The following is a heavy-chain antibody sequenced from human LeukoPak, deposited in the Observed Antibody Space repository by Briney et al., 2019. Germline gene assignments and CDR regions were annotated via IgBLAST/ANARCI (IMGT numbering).Heavy chain of an antibody. CDR1: GFTFSSYW. J-gene: IGHJ4*02. CDR3: ARDLKIAARHGNY. V-gene: IGHV3-48*01. CDR2: ISSSSSTI. D-gene: IGHD6-6*01. Sequence: SGGSLRLSCAASGFTFSSYWMSWVRQAPGKGLEWVSYISSSSSTIYYADSVKGRFTISRDNAKNSLYLQMNSLRAEDTAVYYCARDLKIAARHGNYWGQGTLVTVSS.